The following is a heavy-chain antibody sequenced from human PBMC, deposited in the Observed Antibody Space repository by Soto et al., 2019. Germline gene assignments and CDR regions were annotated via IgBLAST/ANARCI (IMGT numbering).Heavy chain of an antibody. Sequence: QVQLVESGGGVVQPGRSLRLSCAASGFTFSSYGMHWVRQAPGKGLEWVAVISYDGSNKYYADSVKGRFTISRDNSKNTLYLQMNSLRAEDTAVYYCAKGDDYDFWSGYPSPDYWGQGTLVTVSS. CDR2: ISYDGSNK. V-gene: IGHV3-30*18. D-gene: IGHD3-3*01. CDR1: GFTFSSYG. J-gene: IGHJ4*02. CDR3: AKGDDYDFWSGYPSPDY.